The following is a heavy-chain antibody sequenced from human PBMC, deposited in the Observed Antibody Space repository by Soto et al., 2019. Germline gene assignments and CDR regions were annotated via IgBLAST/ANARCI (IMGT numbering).Heavy chain of an antibody. CDR1: GFPFCIYT. CDR3: ARVRSGGSGYFDY. Sequence: LSLSGVPSGFPFCIYTLTVVEQDPLKGLEWVSSISDISSHIYYSDSVKGRFTVSRDKAKNSLYLEVSSLRAEDTAGDYCARVRSGGSGYFDYWGQATHVNVSS. V-gene: IGHV3-21*01. D-gene: IGHD2-15*01. J-gene: IGHJ4*02. CDR2: ISDISSHI.